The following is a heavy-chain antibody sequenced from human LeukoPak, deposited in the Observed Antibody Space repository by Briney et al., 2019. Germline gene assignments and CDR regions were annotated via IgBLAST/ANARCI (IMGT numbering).Heavy chain of an antibody. V-gene: IGHV4-59*01. CDR2: IYYSGSA. Sequence: SETLSLTCTVSGGSISSYYWSWIRQPPGKGLEWIGYIYYSGSANYNPSLKSRVTISVDTSKNQFSLKLSSVTAADTAVYYCARGLYSSGWSYYFDYWGQGTLVTVSS. J-gene: IGHJ4*02. CDR1: GGSISSYY. D-gene: IGHD6-19*01. CDR3: ARGLYSSGWSYYFDY.